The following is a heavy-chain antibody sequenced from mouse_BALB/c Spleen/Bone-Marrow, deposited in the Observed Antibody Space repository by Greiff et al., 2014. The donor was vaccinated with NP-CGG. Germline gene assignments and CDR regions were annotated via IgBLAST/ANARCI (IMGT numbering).Heavy chain of an antibody. Sequence: QVQLKESGPGLVAPSQSLSITCTVSGFSLTSYGVHWVRQPPGKGLGWLGIIWAGGNTNYNSALMFRLSISKDNSKSQVFLKMNSLQTDDTAMYYCARELGAWFAYWGQGTLVTVSA. CDR2: IWAGGNT. J-gene: IGHJ3*01. D-gene: IGHD4-1*01. CDR1: GFSLTSYG. CDR3: ARELGAWFAY. V-gene: IGHV2-9*02.